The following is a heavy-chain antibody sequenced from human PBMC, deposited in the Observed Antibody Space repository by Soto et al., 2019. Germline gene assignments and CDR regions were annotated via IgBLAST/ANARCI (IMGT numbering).Heavy chain of an antibody. CDR1: GRTFSSYA. D-gene: IGHD3-22*01. V-gene: IGHV1-69*01. J-gene: IGHJ3*02. CDR3: ARDRDTMIRDAFDI. CDR2: IIPIFGTA. Sequence: QVQLVQSGAEVKKPGSSVKVSCKASGRTFSSYAISWVRQAPGQGLEWMGGIIPIFGTANYAQKFQGRVTITADESTSTAYMELSSLRSEDTAVYYCARDRDTMIRDAFDIWGQGTMVTVSS.